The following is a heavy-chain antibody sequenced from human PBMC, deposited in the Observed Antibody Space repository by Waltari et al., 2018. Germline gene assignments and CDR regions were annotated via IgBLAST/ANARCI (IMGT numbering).Heavy chain of an antibody. Sequence: QVQLVQSGAEVKKPGASVKVSCKASGYTFTGYYMHWVRQASGQGLEGLGWLNPTSGGKHYAQKLQGRVTMTRDPSISTAYMELSRLRSDDTAVYYCARDLLLDSWGQGTLVTVSS. V-gene: IGHV1-2*02. CDR2: LNPTSGGK. CDR1: GYTFTGYY. CDR3: ARDLLLDS. D-gene: IGHD3-10*01. J-gene: IGHJ4*02.